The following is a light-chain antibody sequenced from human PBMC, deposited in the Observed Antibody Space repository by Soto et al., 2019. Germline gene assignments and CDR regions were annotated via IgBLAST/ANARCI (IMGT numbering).Light chain of an antibody. V-gene: IGKV3-20*01. CDR1: QSVSSSY. Sequence: EIVLTQSPGTLSLSPGERATLSCRASQSVSSSYLAWYQQKPGQAPRLLSYGASSTATGIPDRFSGSGSGTDFTLTISRLEPEDFAVYYCQQYGSSPVTFGPGTKVDIK. J-gene: IGKJ3*01. CDR2: GAS. CDR3: QQYGSSPVT.